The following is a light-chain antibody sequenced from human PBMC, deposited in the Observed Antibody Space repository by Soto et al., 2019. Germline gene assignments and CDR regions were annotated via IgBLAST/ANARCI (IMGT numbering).Light chain of an antibody. CDR2: GAS. CDR1: QSVSSSY. CDR3: QQDGSSPPYT. J-gene: IGKJ2*01. Sequence: EIVLTQSPGTLSLSPGERATLSCRASQSVSSSYLAWYQQKPGQAPRLLIYGASSRATGIPDRFSGSGSGTAFTLTISRLEPEDFAGDYCQQDGSSPPYTFGQGTKLEIK. V-gene: IGKV3-20*01.